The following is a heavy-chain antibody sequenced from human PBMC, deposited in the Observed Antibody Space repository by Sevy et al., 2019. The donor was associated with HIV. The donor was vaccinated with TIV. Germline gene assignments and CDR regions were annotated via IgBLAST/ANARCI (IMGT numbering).Heavy chain of an antibody. CDR2: ISSRSSYI. Sequence: GGSMRLSCAASGFTFSSYSMNWVRQAPGKGLEWVSSISSRSSYIYYADSVKGRFTISRDNAKNSLYLQMNSLRAEDTAVYYCARDGITMVRGGAFDIWGHGTMVTVSS. D-gene: IGHD3-10*01. V-gene: IGHV3-21*01. J-gene: IGHJ3*02. CDR1: GFTFSSYS. CDR3: ARDGITMVRGGAFDI.